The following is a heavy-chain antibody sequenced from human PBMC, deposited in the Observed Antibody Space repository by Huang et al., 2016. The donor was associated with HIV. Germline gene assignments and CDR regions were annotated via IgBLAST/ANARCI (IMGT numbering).Heavy chain of an antibody. D-gene: IGHD6-13*01. V-gene: IGHV1-46*01. J-gene: IGHJ5*02. CDR1: GYNFSGHY. CDR2: GHPTGGNG. Sequence: QVQLVQSGAEVRRPGASVKISCKASGYNFSGHYKHWVRQAPGQGLEGRGAGHPTGGNGNDAQDFQGRIAMTRDTSTTTVYMELNRLRPEDTALYYCARDSTNAAGSDWLDPWGQGTLVTVSS. CDR3: ARDSTNAAGSDWLDP.